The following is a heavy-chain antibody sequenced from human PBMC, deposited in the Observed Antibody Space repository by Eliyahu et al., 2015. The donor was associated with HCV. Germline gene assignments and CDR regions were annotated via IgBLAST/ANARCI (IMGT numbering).Heavy chain of an antibody. CDR2: ITXXSGRI. Sequence: EVQLVESGGALVQPGRSLRLSCAASGFRFGDYAMHWVRQAPGKGLEGVSGITXXSGRIAYADSVKGRFTISRDNAKNSLYLQMNSLRSEDTAFYYCTKSTNRGSGINYNGVDVWGQGTTVTVSS. V-gene: IGHV3-9*01. CDR1: GFRFGDYA. J-gene: IGHJ6*02. CDR3: TKSTNRGSGINYNGVDV. D-gene: IGHD3-10*01.